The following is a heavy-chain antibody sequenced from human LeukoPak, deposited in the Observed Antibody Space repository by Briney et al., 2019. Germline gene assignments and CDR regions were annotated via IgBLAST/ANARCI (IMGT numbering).Heavy chain of an antibody. Sequence: GGSLRLSCAASGFTFSSYAMSWVRQAPGKGLEWVSAISGSGGSTYYADSVKGRFTISRDNSKNTLYLQMNSLRAEDTAVYYCAKDPGTTGTGGLAYYCYYGMDVWGQGTTVTVSS. CDR3: AKDPGTTGTGGLAYYCYYGMDV. V-gene: IGHV3-23*01. D-gene: IGHD1-1*01. CDR2: ISGSGGST. CDR1: GFTFSSYA. J-gene: IGHJ6*02.